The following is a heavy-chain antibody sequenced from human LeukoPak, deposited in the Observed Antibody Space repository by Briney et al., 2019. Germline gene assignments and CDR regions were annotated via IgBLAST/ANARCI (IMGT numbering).Heavy chain of an antibody. J-gene: IGHJ4*02. Sequence: SETLSFTCTVSGGSISSYYWSWIRQPAGKGLEWIGRIYTSGSTNYNPSLKSRVTISVDKSKNQFSQKLSSVTAADTAVYYCASSTVVPYYFDYWGQGTLVTVSS. CDR1: GGSISSYY. V-gene: IGHV4-4*07. CDR2: IYTSGST. CDR3: ASSTVVPYYFDY. D-gene: IGHD2-2*01.